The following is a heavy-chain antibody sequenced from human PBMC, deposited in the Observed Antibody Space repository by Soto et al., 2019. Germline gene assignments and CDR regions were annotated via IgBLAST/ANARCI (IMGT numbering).Heavy chain of an antibody. CDR1: GGSIRSGSHY. V-gene: IGHV4-31*03. CDR3: AREGGDGIDY. D-gene: IGHD3-16*01. Sequence: SETLSLTCTVSGGSIRSGSHYWSWIRQHPEKGLEWIGYIYYSGSTYYNPSLKSRITISISTSKNQFSLKLTSVTAADTAVYYCAREGGDGIDYWGQGTLVTVSS. CDR2: IYYSGST. J-gene: IGHJ4*02.